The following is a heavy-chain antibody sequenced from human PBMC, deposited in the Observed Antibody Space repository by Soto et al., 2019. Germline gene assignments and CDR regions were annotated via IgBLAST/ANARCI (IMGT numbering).Heavy chain of an antibody. V-gene: IGHV1-2*02. CDR1: GYTFTGYY. D-gene: IGHD3-9*01. CDR2: INPNSGGT. Sequence: EASVKVSCKASGYTFTGYYMHWVRQAPGQGLEWMGWINPNSGGTNYAQKFQGRVTMTRDTSISTAYMELSRLRSDDTAVYYCARGTAPTYYDILTGYYKSNYFDYWGQGTLVTVSS. CDR3: ARGTAPTYYDILTGYYKSNYFDY. J-gene: IGHJ4*02.